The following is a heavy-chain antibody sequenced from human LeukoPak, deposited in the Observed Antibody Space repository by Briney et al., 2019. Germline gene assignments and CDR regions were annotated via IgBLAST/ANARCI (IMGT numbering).Heavy chain of an antibody. Sequence: GGSLRLSCAASGFTFSSYAMSWVRQAPGKGLEWVSAISGSGGSTHYADSVKGRFTISRDNSKNTLYLQMNSLRAEDTAVYYCAKDGRRRGRSLHIVVVTAIDYWGQGTLVTVSS. CDR1: GFTFSSYA. CDR2: ISGSGGST. V-gene: IGHV3-23*01. D-gene: IGHD2-21*02. J-gene: IGHJ4*02. CDR3: AKDGRRRGRSLHIVVVTAIDY.